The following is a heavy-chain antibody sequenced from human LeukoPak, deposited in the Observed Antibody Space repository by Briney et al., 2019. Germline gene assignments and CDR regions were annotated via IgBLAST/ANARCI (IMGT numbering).Heavy chain of an antibody. CDR1: GFTFSSYS. J-gene: IGHJ1*01. CDR2: ISSSGSYI. D-gene: IGHD2-2*01. Sequence: GGSLRFSGAVSGFTFSSYSMNWVRKAPGKGLEWVSSISSSGSYIYYADSVKGRFTISRDNAKNSLYLQRNSLRAEDTSVYYCATLRGGYCSSTSCFGYFQHWGQGTLVTVSS. CDR3: ATLRGGYCSSTSCFGYFQH. V-gene: IGHV3-21*01.